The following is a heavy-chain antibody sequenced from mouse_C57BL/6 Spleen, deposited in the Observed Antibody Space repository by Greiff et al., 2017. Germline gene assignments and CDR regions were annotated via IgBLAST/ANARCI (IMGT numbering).Heavy chain of an antibody. CDR1: GFNIKDYY. Sequence: EVQVVESGAELGKPGASVKVSCTACGFNIKDYYMHWVKQRTEQGLEWIGRIDPEDGETKYAPKFQGKVTITADTSSNTAYLQLSSLTSEDTAVYYCARSLYYGSIDHWGQGTTSIVSS. D-gene: IGHD1-1*01. J-gene: IGHJ2*01. V-gene: IGHV14-2*01. CDR2: IDPEDGET. CDR3: ARSLYYGSIDH.